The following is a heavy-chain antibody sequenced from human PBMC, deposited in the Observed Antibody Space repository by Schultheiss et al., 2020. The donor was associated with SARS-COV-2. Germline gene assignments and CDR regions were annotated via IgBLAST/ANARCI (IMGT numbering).Heavy chain of an antibody. D-gene: IGHD6-13*01. J-gene: IGHJ4*02. CDR1: GYTFTGYY. CDR2: ISGYNGNT. V-gene: IGHV1-18*04. Sequence: GESLKISCKASGYTFTGYYMHWVRQAPGQGLEWMGWISGYNGNTNYAQKFQDRVTMTTDTSTSTAYMELRSLRSDDTAVYYCAREGSAAAGTRAKSNYWGQGTLVTVSS. CDR3: AREGSAAAGTRAKSNY.